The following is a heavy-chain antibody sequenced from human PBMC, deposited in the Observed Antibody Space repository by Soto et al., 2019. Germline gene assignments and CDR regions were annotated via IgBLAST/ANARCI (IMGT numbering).Heavy chain of an antibody. J-gene: IGHJ5*01. CDR3: ARDRGHCSGTSCYWFDP. Sequence: SETLSLTCTVSGGPISSGDYYWSWIRQQPGKGLEWIGFIYYGGSTDYNPSLKSRVTMSIDTSKNQFSMKLSSVTAADTAVYYCARDRGHCSGTSCYWFDPSGQGTLVTVSS. CDR1: GGPISSGDYY. D-gene: IGHD2-15*01. CDR2: IYYGGST. V-gene: IGHV4-31*03.